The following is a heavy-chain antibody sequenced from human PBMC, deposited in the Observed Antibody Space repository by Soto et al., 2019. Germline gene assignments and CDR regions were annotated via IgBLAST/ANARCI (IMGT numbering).Heavy chain of an antibody. V-gene: IGHV4-61*01. J-gene: IGHJ6*02. Sequence: QVQLQESGPGLVKPSETLSLTCTVSGGSVSSGNYYWSWIRQPPGKGLEWIAYIYYSGSTNYNPSLESRVTISVDTSKNQFSLKLSSVTAADTAVYYCARDASATYYYYYGMDVWGQGPRSPSP. CDR1: GGSVSSGNYY. CDR2: IYYSGST. D-gene: IGHD6-13*01. CDR3: ARDASATYYYYYGMDV.